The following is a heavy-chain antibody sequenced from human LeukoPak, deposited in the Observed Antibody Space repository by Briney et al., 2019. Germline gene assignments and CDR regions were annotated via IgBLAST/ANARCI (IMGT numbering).Heavy chain of an antibody. CDR1: GRSISSTSYD. J-gene: IGHJ4*02. CDR3: AKGLMVRGATFDY. D-gene: IGHD3-10*01. Sequence: ETLSLTCTVSGRSISSTSYDWGWIRQPPGKGLEWVSAISGSGGSTYYADSVKGRFTISRDNSKHTLYLQMNSLRAEDTAVYYCAKGLMVRGATFDYWGQGTLVTVSS. V-gene: IGHV3-23*01. CDR2: ISGSGGST.